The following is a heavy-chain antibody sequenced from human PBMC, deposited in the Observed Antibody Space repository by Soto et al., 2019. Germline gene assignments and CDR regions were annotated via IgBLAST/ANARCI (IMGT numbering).Heavy chain of an antibody. Sequence: GRSHRLRYAASGGNFSNHGMSWIRQAPGKGLEWVSAISGSGGSTYYADSVKGRFTISRDNSKNTLYLQMNSLRAEDTAVYYCAVNYYYIWGSYRSKEPIVYWGQGTLVTVSS. CDR2: ISGSGGST. J-gene: IGHJ4*03. D-gene: IGHD3-16*02. V-gene: IGHV3-23*01. CDR1: GGNFSNHG. CDR3: AVNYYYIWGSYRSKEPIVY.